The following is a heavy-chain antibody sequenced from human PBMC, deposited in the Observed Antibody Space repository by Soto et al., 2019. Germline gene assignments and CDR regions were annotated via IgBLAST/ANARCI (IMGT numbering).Heavy chain of an antibody. J-gene: IGHJ6*03. CDR1: GGAISSSSYY. CDR3: ARRDYYYYMDV. V-gene: IGHV4-39*01. Sequence: SETLSLTCTVSGGAISSSSYYWGWIRQPPGKGLEWIGSIYNSGSTYYNQSLKSRVTISVDTSKNQFSLKLSSVTAADTAVYYCARRDYYYYMDVWGKGTTVTVSS. CDR2: IYNSGST.